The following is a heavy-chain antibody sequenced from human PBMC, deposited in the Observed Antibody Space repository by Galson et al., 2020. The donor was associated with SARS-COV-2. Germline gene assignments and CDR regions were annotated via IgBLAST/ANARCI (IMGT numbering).Heavy chain of an antibody. CDR3: AKDREGWLQYTSGFDY. J-gene: IGHJ4*02. CDR2: ISGNGGNT. Sequence: GGSLRLSCAASQFTFSDYAMCWVRQAPGKGLEWVSTISGNGGNTNYADSVKGRFTISRDNSKNTLYLQMNSLRVEDTAVYYCAKDREGWLQYTSGFDYWGQGTLVAVSS. D-gene: IGHD2-2*02. CDR1: QFTFSDYA. V-gene: IGHV3-23*01.